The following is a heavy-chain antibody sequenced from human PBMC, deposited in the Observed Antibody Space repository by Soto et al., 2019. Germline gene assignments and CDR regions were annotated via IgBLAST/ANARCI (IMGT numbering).Heavy chain of an antibody. V-gene: IGHV3-23*01. D-gene: IGHD3-10*01. CDR2: ISGSGGST. CDR1: GFTFSSYA. Sequence: GGSLRLSCAASGFTFSSYAMSWVRQAPGKGLEWVSAISGSGGSTYYADSVKGRFTISRDNSKNTLYLQMNSLRAEDTAVYYCAKRRGSGVSRGNFDYWGQGTLVTVSS. CDR3: AKRRGSGVSRGNFDY. J-gene: IGHJ4*02.